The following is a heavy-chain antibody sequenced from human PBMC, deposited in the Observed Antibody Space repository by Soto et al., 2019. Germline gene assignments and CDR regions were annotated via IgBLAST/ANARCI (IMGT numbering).Heavy chain of an antibody. CDR2: ISSSSSYI. CDR3: ARDRNTIFGVVINGYYYGMDV. J-gene: IGHJ6*02. V-gene: IGHV3-21*01. CDR1: GFTFSSYS. D-gene: IGHD3-3*01. Sequence: LRLSCAASGFTFSSYSMNWVRQAPGKGLEWVSSISSSSSYIYYADSVKGRFTISRDNAKNSLYLQMNSLRAEDTAVYYCARDRNTIFGVVINGYYYGMDVWGQGTTVTVSS.